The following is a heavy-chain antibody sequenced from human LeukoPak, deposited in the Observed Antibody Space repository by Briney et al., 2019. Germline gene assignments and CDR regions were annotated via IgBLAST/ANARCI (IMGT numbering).Heavy chain of an antibody. CDR1: GGSISSYY. V-gene: IGHV4-59*01. CDR3: ARASSGYYYYYYMDV. Sequence: SETLSLTCTVSGGSISSYYWSWIRQPPGKGLKWIGYIYYSGSTNYNPSLKSRVTISVDTSKNQFSLKLSSVTAADTAVYYCARASSGYYYYYYMDVWGKGTTVTVSS. CDR2: IYYSGST. J-gene: IGHJ6*03.